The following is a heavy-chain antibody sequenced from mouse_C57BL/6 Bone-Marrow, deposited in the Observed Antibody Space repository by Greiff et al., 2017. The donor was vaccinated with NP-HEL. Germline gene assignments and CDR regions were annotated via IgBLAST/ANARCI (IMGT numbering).Heavy chain of an antibody. Sequence: VQLQQPGTELVKPGASVKLSCKASGYTFTSYWMHWVKQRPVQGLEWIGNINPSNGGTNYNEKFKSKATLTVDKSSRTAYMQLSSLTSEDSAVYYCARGITTVVAFYAMDYWGQGTSVTVSS. CDR1: GYTFTSYW. CDR2: INPSNGGT. J-gene: IGHJ4*01. CDR3: ARGITTVVAFYAMDY. V-gene: IGHV1-53*01. D-gene: IGHD1-1*01.